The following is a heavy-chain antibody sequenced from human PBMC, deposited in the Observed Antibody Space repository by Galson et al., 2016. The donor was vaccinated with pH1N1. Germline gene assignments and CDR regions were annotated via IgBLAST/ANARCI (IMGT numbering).Heavy chain of an antibody. Sequence: CAISGDSVSSNSAAWNWIRQSPSRGLEWLGRTYYRSKWYNDYAVSVKSRITINPDTSKNQFSLQLNSVAPEDTAVYYCARDGIAAAGIRRDQYYFDYRGQGTLATVSS. CDR2: TYYRSKWYN. CDR1: GDSVSSNSAA. D-gene: IGHD6-13*01. V-gene: IGHV6-1*01. CDR3: ARDGIAAAGIRRDQYYFDY. J-gene: IGHJ4*02.